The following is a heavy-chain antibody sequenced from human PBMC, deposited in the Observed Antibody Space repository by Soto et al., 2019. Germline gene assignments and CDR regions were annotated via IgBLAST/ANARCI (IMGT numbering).Heavy chain of an antibody. Sequence: QVQLVQSGAEVKKTGASVKVSCKASGYTFTSYGITWVRQAPGHGLEWMGWISAYNGNTNYAHKLQGRVTMTTDTSTSTAYMELRSLRSDDTAGYYCARGRIVGVPFDYWGQGTLVTVSS. CDR1: GYTFTSYG. J-gene: IGHJ4*02. CDR3: ARGRIVGVPFDY. V-gene: IGHV1-18*01. D-gene: IGHD1-26*01. CDR2: ISAYNGNT.